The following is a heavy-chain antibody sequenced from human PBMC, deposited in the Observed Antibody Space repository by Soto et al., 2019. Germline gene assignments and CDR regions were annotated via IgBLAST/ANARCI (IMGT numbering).Heavy chain of an antibody. CDR2: IYYSGST. Sequence: SETLSLTCTVSGGSISSGGYYWSWIRQHPGKGLEWIGYIYYSGSTYYNPSLKSRVTISVDTSKNKFSLKLSSVTAADTAVYYCAGSSRVAARPSYFQHWGQGTLVTVSS. D-gene: IGHD6-6*01. J-gene: IGHJ1*01. CDR3: AGSSRVAARPSYFQH. V-gene: IGHV4-31*03. CDR1: GGSISSGGYY.